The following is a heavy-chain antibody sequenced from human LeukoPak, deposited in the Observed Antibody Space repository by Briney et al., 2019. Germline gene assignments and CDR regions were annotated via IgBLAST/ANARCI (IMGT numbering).Heavy chain of an antibody. J-gene: IGHJ4*02. D-gene: IGHD6-13*01. CDR3: ATGDSGIAAAGFDY. CDR1: GYTLTELS. V-gene: IGHV1-24*01. Sequence: ASVKVSCKVSGYTLTELSMHWVRQAPGKGLEWVGGFDPEDGETIYAQKFQGRVTMTEDTSTDTAYMELSSLRSEDTAVYYCATGDSGIAAAGFDYWGQGTLVTVSS. CDR2: FDPEDGET.